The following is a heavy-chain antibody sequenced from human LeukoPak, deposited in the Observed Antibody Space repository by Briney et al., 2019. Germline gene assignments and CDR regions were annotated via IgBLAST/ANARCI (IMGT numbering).Heavy chain of an antibody. V-gene: IGHV3-23*01. CDR3: AKDQVPFVAIDNIWFDP. CDR1: GFKFSIFD. D-gene: IGHD1-1*01. Sequence: PGGSLRLSCAASGFKFSIFDMSWVRQAPGKGLEWVSSISGYGDTTYYADSVKGRFTLSRDNSKGTLDLQMFSLRAEDTAVYYCAKDQVPFVAIDNIWFDPWGQGTLVTVSS. CDR2: ISGYGDTT. J-gene: IGHJ5*02.